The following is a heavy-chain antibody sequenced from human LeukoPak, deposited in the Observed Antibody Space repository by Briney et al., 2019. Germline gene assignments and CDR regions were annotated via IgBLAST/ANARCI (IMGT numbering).Heavy chain of an antibody. J-gene: IGHJ6*02. D-gene: IGHD3-10*01. V-gene: IGHV4-59*08. CDR3: ASVPHNTMVRGVTNRYYYYYGMDV. CDR2: IYYSGST. CDR1: GGSISSYY. Sequence: KPSETLSLTCTVPGGSISSYYWSWIRQPPGKGLEWIGYIYYSGSTNYNPSLKSRVTISVDTSKNQFSLKLSSVTAADTAVYYCASVPHNTMVRGVTNRYYYYYGMDVWGQGTTVTVSS.